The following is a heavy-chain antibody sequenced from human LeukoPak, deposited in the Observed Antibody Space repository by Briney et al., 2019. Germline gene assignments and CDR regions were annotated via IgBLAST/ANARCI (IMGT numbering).Heavy chain of an antibody. CDR2: ISSSSSYI. V-gene: IGHV3-21*01. CDR3: ARDFQGAFDI. Sequence: PGGSLRLSCAASGFTFSSYSMDWVRQAPGKGLEWVSSISSSSSYIYYADSVKGRFTISRDNAKNSLYLQMNSLRAEDTAVYYCARDFQGAFDIWGQGTMVTVSS. CDR1: GFTFSSYS. J-gene: IGHJ3*02.